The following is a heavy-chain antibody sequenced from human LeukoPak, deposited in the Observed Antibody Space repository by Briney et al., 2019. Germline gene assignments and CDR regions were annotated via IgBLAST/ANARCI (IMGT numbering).Heavy chain of an antibody. D-gene: IGHD3-10*01. CDR3: AKDDAWFMDY. J-gene: IGHJ4*02. V-gene: IGHV3-7*03. CDR2: IKLDGSEK. CDR1: GFTFSSYW. Sequence: GGSLRLSCAASGFTFSSYWMSWVRQAPGKGLEWVANIKLDGSEKYYVDSVKGRFTISRDNSKNTLYLQMNSLRAEDTAVYYCAKDDAWFMDYWGQGTLVTVSS.